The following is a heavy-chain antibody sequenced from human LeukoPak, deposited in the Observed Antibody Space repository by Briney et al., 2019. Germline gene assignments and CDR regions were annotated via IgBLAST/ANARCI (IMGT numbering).Heavy chain of an antibody. CDR1: GYSISSGYY. CDR3: ARGLRGYGDYHYYYIDV. J-gene: IGHJ6*03. V-gene: IGHV4-38-2*02. Sequence: SETLSLTCTVSGYSISSGYYWGWIRQPAGKGLEWIGSIYHSGSTYYNPSLKSRVTISVNTSKNQFSQKLSPVTAADTAVYYCARGLRGYGDYHYYYIDVWGKGTTVTVSS. CDR2: IYHSGST. D-gene: IGHD4-17*01.